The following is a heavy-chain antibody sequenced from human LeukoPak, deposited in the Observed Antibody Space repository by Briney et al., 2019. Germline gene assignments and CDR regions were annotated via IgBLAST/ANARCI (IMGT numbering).Heavy chain of an antibody. V-gene: IGHV1-2*02. CDR2: INPNSGGA. CDR1: GYTFTDYY. D-gene: IGHD3-22*01. Sequence: ASVKVSCKASGYTFTDYYIHWVRQAPGQDLEWMGWINPNSGGANYAQKFQGRVTMTSDTSISTAFMELSRLTSDDTAIYYCARATSGYYDYFGYWGQGTLVTVSS. CDR3: ARATSGYYDYFGY. J-gene: IGHJ4*02.